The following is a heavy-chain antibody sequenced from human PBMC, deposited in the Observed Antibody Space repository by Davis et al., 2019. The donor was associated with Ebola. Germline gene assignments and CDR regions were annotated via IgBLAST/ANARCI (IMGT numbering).Heavy chain of an antibody. CDR1: GYTFTSYG. V-gene: IGHV1-18*01. J-gene: IGHJ4*02. CDR3: ARELYGDDY. CDR2: ISAYNGNT. D-gene: IGHD4-17*01. Sequence: AASVKVSCKASGYTFTSYGISWVRQAPGQGLEWMGWISAYNGNTNYAQKLQGRVTMTTDTSTSTDYMELRSLRSDDTHVYYCARELYGDDYWGQGTLVTVSS.